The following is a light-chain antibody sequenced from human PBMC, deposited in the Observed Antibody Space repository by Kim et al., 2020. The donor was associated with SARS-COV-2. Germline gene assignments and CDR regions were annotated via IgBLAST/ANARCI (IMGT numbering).Light chain of an antibody. CDR2: AAS. Sequence: SASLGDSVTITCRASQSIGTYLNWYQHKPGKAPRLLIYAASSRPTLTPSRFSGSGSGTDFTLTISSLHPEDFAVYFCQQSYRTPYTFGQGTKLEI. CDR3: QQSYRTPYT. CDR1: QSIGTY. V-gene: IGKV1-39*01. J-gene: IGKJ2*01.